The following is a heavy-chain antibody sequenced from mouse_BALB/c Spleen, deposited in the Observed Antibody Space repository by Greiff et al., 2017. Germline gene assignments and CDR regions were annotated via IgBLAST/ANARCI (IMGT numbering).Heavy chain of an antibody. V-gene: IGHV5-15*02. Sequence: EVQLVESGGGLVQPGGSRKLSCAASGFTFSDYGMAWVRQAPGKGPEWVAFISNLAYSIYYADTVTGRFTISRENAKNTLYLEMSSLRSEDTAMYYCARYYYGSSLYAMDYWGQGTSVTVSS. D-gene: IGHD1-1*01. CDR2: ISNLAYSI. J-gene: IGHJ4*01. CDR3: ARYYYGSSLYAMDY. CDR1: GFTFSDYG.